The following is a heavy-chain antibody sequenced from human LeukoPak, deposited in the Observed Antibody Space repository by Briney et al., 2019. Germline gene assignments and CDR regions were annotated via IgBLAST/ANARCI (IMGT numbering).Heavy chain of an antibody. D-gene: IGHD2-15*01. CDR1: GFTFNNYG. Sequence: GGSLRLSCAASGFTFNNYGMHWVRQAPGKGLEWVAVIRYDGSNKYYAESVKGRVSIFRDNSKNTLYLQMNSLRAEDPAVYYCAKDFCSGGSCYYFDYWGQGTLVTVSS. CDR2: IRYDGSNK. CDR3: AKDFCSGGSCYYFDY. J-gene: IGHJ4*02. V-gene: IGHV3-30*02.